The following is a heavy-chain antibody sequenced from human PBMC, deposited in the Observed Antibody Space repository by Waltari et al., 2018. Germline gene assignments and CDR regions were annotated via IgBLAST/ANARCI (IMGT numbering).Heavy chain of an antibody. J-gene: IGHJ6*02. CDR1: GGSISSSRYS. V-gene: IGHV4-39*01. D-gene: IGHD4-17*01. CDR2: IYYSGST. CDR3: ARTTDYGDPDYYYYYGMDV. Sequence: QLQLQESGPGLVKPSETLSLTCTVSGGSISSSRYSWGWIRPPPGKGLEWIGSIYYSGSTYYNPSLKSRVTISVDTSKNLFSLKLSSVTAADTAVYYCARTTDYGDPDYYYYYGMDVWGQGTMVTVSS.